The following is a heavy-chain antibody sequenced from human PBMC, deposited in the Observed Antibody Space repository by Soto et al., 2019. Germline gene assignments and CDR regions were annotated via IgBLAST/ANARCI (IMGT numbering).Heavy chain of an antibody. J-gene: IGHJ4*02. Sequence: ASETLSLTCTVSGGSISSSSYYWGWIRQPPGKGLEWIGSIYYSGSTYYNPSLKSRVTISVDTSKNQFSLKLSYVTAADTAVYYCARLEGVPLHGAFHYWGQGTLLTPSS. D-gene: IGHD3-3*01. V-gene: IGHV4-39*01. CDR1: GGSISSSSYY. CDR3: ARLEGVPLHGAFHY. CDR2: IYYSGST.